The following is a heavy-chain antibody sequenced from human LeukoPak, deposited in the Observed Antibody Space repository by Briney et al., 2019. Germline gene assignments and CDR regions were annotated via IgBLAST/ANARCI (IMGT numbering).Heavy chain of an antibody. V-gene: IGHV4-30-4*08. CDR3: ARATDCSSTSCHRTDYYYYMDV. CDR2: IYYSGST. CDR1: GGSISSGDYY. D-gene: IGHD2-2*01. Sequence: SETLSLTCTVSGGSISSGDYYWSWIRQPPGKGLEWIGYIYYSGSTYYNPSLKSRVTISVDTSKNQFSLKLSSVTAADTAVYYCARATDCSSTSCHRTDYYYYMDVWGKGTTVTVSS. J-gene: IGHJ6*03.